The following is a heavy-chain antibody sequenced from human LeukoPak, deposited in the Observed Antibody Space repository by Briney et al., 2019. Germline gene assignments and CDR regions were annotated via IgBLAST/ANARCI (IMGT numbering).Heavy chain of an antibody. CDR2: IFYSGST. CDR3: ARHLITAAAGTLGNYFDY. D-gene: IGHD1-1*01. CDR1: GDSISSSSYY. V-gene: IGHV4-39*01. J-gene: IGHJ4*02. Sequence: SETLSLTCTVSGDSISSSSYYWGWIRQPPGKGLEWIGSIFYSGSTYYNPSLERRVTISVDTSKNQFSLKQSSVTAADTAVFYCARHLITAAAGTLGNYFDYWGQGTLVAVSS.